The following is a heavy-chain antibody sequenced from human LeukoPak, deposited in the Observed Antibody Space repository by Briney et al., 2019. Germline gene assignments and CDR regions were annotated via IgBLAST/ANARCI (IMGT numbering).Heavy chain of an antibody. CDR2: ISGSGGST. CDR3: AKIPRGGYMDV. V-gene: IGHV3-23*01. Sequence: GGSLRLSCAASEFTLSTYAMSWVRQAPGKGLEWVSAISGSGGSTYYADSVKGRFTISRDNSKSTLYLQMNSLRAEDTAVYYCAKIPRGGYMDVWGKGTTVTVSS. CDR1: EFTLSTYA. J-gene: IGHJ6*03. D-gene: IGHD2-15*01.